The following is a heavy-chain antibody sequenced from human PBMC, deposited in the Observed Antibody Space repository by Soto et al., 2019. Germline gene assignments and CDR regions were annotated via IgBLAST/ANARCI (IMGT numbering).Heavy chain of an antibody. J-gene: IGHJ6*02. CDR3: ARLGYCGGGSCYYYYYYGMDV. Sequence: XATLSLTCTVSGGSISSSSYYWGWIRQPPGKGLEWIGSIYYSGSTYYNPSLKSRVTISVDTSKNQFSLKLSSVTAADTAVYYCARLGYCGGGSCYYYYYYGMDVWGQGTTVTVSS. V-gene: IGHV4-39*01. D-gene: IGHD2-15*01. CDR1: GGSISSSSYY. CDR2: IYYSGST.